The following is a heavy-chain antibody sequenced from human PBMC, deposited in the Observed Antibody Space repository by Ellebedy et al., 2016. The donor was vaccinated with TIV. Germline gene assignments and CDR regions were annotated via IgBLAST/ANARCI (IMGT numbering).Heavy chain of an antibody. CDR2: IYYSGST. J-gene: IGHJ4*02. Sequence: SETLSLXCTVSGGSISSGGYYWSWIRQHPGKGLEWIGYIYYSGSTYYNPSLKSRVTISVDTSKNQFSLKLSSVTAADTAVYYCARDPLGYCSSTSCYAGGYWGQGTLVTVSS. CDR3: ARDPLGYCSSTSCYAGGY. CDR1: GGSISSGGYY. D-gene: IGHD2-2*01. V-gene: IGHV4-31*03.